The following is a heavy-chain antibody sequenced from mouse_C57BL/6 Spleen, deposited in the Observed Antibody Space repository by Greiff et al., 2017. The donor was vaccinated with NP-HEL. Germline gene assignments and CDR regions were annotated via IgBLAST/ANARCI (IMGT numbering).Heavy chain of an antibody. Sequence: EVQLQQSGAELVRPGASVKLSCTASGFNIKDDYMHWVKQRPEQGLEWIGWIDPENGDTEYASKFQGKATITADTSSNTAYLQLSSLTSEDTAVYYCTTGSTTVVGHYWGQGTTLTVSS. D-gene: IGHD1-1*01. J-gene: IGHJ2*01. CDR2: IDPENGDT. CDR1: GFNIKDDY. CDR3: TTGSTTVVGHY. V-gene: IGHV14-4*01.